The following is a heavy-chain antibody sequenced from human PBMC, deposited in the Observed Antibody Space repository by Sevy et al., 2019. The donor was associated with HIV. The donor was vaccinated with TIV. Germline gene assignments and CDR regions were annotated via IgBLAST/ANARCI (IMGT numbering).Heavy chain of an antibody. V-gene: IGHV3-21*01. CDR1: GFIFSNYD. CDR3: ATALDYYDSGGYFY. Sequence: GGSLRLSCVASGFIFSNYDMNWVRQAPGKGLEWDSSISSASSYIYYADSVKGRFTVSRDNAKDSLYLQMHSLRAEDTATYYCATALDYYDSGGYFYWGLGTLVTVSS. CDR2: ISSASSYI. D-gene: IGHD3-22*01. J-gene: IGHJ4*02.